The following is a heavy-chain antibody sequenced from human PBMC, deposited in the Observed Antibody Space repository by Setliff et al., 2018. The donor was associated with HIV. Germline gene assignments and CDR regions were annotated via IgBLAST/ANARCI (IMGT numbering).Heavy chain of an antibody. J-gene: IGHJ5*02. CDR2: IYFSGST. Sequence: TSETLSLTCTVSGGSLSTSSFYWGWIRQPPGKGLQWIGSIYFSGSTYYNPSLKSRVTISVDTSKNQFSLKLRSVTAADTGIYYCARHRSYGDYDPNWFDPWGQGTLVTV. V-gene: IGHV4-39*01. CDR3: ARHRSYGDYDPNWFDP. CDR1: GGSLSTSSFY. D-gene: IGHD4-17*01.